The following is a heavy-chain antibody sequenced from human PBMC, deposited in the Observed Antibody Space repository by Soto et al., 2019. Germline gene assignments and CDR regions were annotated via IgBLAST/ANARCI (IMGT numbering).Heavy chain of an antibody. CDR1: GGSISGHS. V-gene: IGHV4-4*07. J-gene: IGHJ4*02. D-gene: IGHD5-12*01. Sequence: LSLTCTVSGGSISGHSWVWIRQPAGKGLEWIGHIYPSGSTSYNPSLRSRVTMPLDTSSNQIFLNLTSVTAADTAVFYCVRGRSYSVYDFWGPGTLVTVSS. CDR3: VRGRSYSVYDF. CDR2: IYPSGST.